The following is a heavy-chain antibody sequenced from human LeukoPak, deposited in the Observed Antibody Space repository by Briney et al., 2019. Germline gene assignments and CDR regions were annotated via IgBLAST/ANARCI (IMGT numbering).Heavy chain of an antibody. Sequence: GRSLRLSCAASGFTFSSYGMHWVRQAPGKGLEWVAVISYDGSNKYYADSVKGRFTISRDNSKNTLYLQMNSLRAEDTAVYYCARDSSSVVVTAIPGYWGQGTLVTVSS. V-gene: IGHV3-30*03. CDR2: ISYDGSNK. CDR1: GFTFSSYG. J-gene: IGHJ4*02. CDR3: ARDSSSVVVTAIPGY. D-gene: IGHD2-21*02.